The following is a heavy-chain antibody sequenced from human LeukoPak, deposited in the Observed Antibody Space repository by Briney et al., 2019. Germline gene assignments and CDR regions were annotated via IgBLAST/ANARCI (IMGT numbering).Heavy chain of an antibody. Sequence: QPGGSLRLSCAASGFTFSSYSMSWVRQAPGKGLEWVSVIYSEGRTKYADSVKGRLTISRDNSKNTVNLQMNSLRVEDTAVYYCARDRVFGWYFDLWGRGTLVTVSS. CDR3: ARDRVFGWYFDL. CDR2: IYSEGRT. D-gene: IGHD3-3*01. CDR1: GFTFSSYS. J-gene: IGHJ2*01. V-gene: IGHV3-66*01.